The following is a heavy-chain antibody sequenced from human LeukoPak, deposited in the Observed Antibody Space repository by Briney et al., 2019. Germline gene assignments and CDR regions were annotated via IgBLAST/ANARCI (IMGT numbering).Heavy chain of an antibody. D-gene: IGHD6-13*01. CDR1: GGSISSYY. V-gene: IGHV4-59*12. CDR3: ARDVNRGSSWAFDY. CDR2: IYYSGST. J-gene: IGHJ4*02. Sequence: SETLSLTCTVSGGSISSYYWSWIRQPPGKGLEWIGYIYYSGSTNYNPSLKSRVTISVDTSKNQFSLKLSSVTAADTAVYYCARDVNRGSSWAFDYWGQGTLVTVSS.